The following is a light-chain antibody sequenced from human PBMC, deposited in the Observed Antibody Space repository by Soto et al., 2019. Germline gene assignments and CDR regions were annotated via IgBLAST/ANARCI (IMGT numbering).Light chain of an antibody. CDR1: SSDVGGYNL. CDR2: EGT. V-gene: IGLV2-23*01. J-gene: IGLJ1*01. CDR3: SSSTSSSIYV. Sequence: QSALTQPASVSGSPGQSITVSCAGTSSDVGGYNLVSWYQQHPGKAPKLIIYEGTERPSGISPRFSGSKSGNTASLTISGLQAEDEADYYCSSSTSSSIYVFGSGTKVTVL.